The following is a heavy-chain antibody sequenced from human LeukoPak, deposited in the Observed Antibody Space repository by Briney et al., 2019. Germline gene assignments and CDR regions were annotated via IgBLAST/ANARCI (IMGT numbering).Heavy chain of an antibody. CDR1: GFTFSSYS. Sequence: PGGSLRLSCAGSGFTFSSYSMNWVRQAPGKGLEWVSAISGSGGSTYYADSVKGRFTISRDNSKNTLYLQMNSLRAEDTAVYYCATLPDVVVPATAYYYMDVWGKGTTVTVSS. V-gene: IGHV3-23*01. CDR3: ATLPDVVVPATAYYYMDV. D-gene: IGHD2-2*01. CDR2: ISGSGGST. J-gene: IGHJ6*03.